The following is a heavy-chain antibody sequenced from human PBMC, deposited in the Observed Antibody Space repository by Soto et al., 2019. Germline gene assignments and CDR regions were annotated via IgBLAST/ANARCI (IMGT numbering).Heavy chain of an antibody. CDR2: IYYSGIT. V-gene: IGHV4-59*01. D-gene: IGHD3-10*01. J-gene: IGHJ4*02. CDR3: ARDTHGRTYGSVLEY. Sequence: SETLSLTCTFSVVSIISYYWSWILQPAGKGLEWIGYIYYSGITNYNPSLKSRVTMSVDTSKNQFSLKLSSVTAADTAVYYCARDTHGRTYGSVLEYWGKGHMVIVS. CDR1: VVSIISYY.